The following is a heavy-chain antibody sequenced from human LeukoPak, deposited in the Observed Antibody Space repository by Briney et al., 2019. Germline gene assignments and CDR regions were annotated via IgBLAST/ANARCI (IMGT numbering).Heavy chain of an antibody. CDR3: ARRPPSAVAGKVFDY. CDR1: GGSISSSSYF. D-gene: IGHD6-19*01. Sequence: SETLSLTXTVSGGSISSSSYFWGWIRQPPGKGLEWIGSIYYSGSTYYNPSLKSRVTISVDTSKNQFSLKLNSVTAADTAVYYCARRPPSAVAGKVFDYWGQGTLVTVSS. V-gene: IGHV4-39*01. CDR2: IYYSGST. J-gene: IGHJ4*02.